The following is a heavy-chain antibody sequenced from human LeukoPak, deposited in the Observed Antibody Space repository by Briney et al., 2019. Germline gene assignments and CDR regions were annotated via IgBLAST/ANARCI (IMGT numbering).Heavy chain of an antibody. CDR2: IYYSGST. J-gene: IGHJ5*02. V-gene: IGHV4-31*03. Sequence: TLSLTCTVSGGSISSGGYYWSWIRQHPGKGLEWIGYIYYSGSTYYNPSLKSRVTISVDTSKNQFSLKLSSVTAADTAVYYCARIIYYGSGSYYWFDPWGQGTLVTVSP. D-gene: IGHD3-10*01. CDR1: GGSISSGGYY. CDR3: ARIIYYGSGSYYWFDP.